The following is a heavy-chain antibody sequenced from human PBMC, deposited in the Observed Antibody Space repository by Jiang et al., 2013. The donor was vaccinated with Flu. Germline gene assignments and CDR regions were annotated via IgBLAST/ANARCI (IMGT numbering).Heavy chain of an antibody. CDR3: AKRPQGDGDYGRDYFDY. CDR2: ISGSGGST. J-gene: IGHJ4*02. D-gene: IGHD4-17*01. Sequence: RLSCAASGFTFSSYAMSWVRQAPGKGLEWVSAISGSGGSTYYADSVKGRFTISRDNSKNTLYLQMNSLRAEDTAVYYCAKRPQGDGDYGRDYFDYWGQGTLVTVSS. CDR1: GFTFSSYA. V-gene: IGHV3-23*01.